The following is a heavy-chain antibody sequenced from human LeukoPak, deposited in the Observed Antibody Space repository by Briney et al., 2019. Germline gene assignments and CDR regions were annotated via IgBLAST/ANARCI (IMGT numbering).Heavy chain of an antibody. CDR3: TRGIAAAGTSVDFDY. D-gene: IGHD6-13*01. J-gene: IGHJ4*02. CDR1: GFNFGDYP. CDR2: IRSKAYGGTT. V-gene: IGHV3-49*03. Sequence: PGGSLRLSCTASGFNFGDYPMSWFRQAPGKGLEWVGFIRSKAYGGTTEYAASVKGRFTISRDDSKSIAYLQMNSLKTEDTAVYYCTRGIAAAGTSVDFDYWGQGTLVTVSS.